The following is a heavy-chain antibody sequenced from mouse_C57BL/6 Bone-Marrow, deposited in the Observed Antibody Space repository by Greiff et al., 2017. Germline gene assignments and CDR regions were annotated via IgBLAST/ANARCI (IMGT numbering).Heavy chain of an antibody. J-gene: IGHJ4*01. D-gene: IGHD1-1*01. CDR2: IWRGGST. Sequence: VQLQQSGPGLVQPSQSLSITCTVSGFSLTSYGVHWVRQSPGKGLEWLGVIWRGGSTDYNAAFMSRLSITKDNSKSQVFFKMNSLQADDTAIYCGAKNDYGSFYAMDYWGQGTSVTVSS. CDR1: GFSLTSYG. CDR3: AKNDYGSFYAMDY. V-gene: IGHV2-5*01.